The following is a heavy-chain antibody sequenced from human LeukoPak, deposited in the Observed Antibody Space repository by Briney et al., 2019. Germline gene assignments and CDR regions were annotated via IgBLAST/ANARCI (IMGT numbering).Heavy chain of an antibody. J-gene: IGHJ6*03. CDR2: IDNTSEAT. CDR1: GFTFRSYG. Sequence: GGSLRLSCAGSGFTFRSYGLTWVRQAPGKGLEWVSFIDNTSEATSYADSVKGRFTISRDNSKSTLFLQMNGLRAEDTAVYYCAKCLFYLWNHHYYYYMDVWGKGTTVTVSS. CDR3: AKCLFYLWNHHYYYYMDV. V-gene: IGHV3-23*01. D-gene: IGHD3-10*01.